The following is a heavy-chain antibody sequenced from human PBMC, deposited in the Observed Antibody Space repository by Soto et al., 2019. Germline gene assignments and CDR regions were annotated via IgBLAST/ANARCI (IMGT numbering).Heavy chain of an antibody. Sequence: GKGLEWVGFIRSKAYVGTTEYAASVKGRFTISRDDSKSIAYLQMNSPKTEDTAVYYCTREQDGSGSYTYFACRGYGTLVPVSS. J-gene: IGHJ4*01. CDR2: IRSKAYVGTT. V-gene: IGHV3-49*02. D-gene: IGHD3-10*01. CDR3: TREQDGSGSYTYFAC.